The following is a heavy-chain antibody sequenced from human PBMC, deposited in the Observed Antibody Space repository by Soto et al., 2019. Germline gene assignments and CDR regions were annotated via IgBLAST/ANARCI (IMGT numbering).Heavy chain of an antibody. CDR1: GFTFSRYS. Sequence: EVKLVESGGGLVKPGGSLRLSCEASGFTFSRYSLNWVRQAPGKGLEWVSSISSRGNDISYAKSVEGRLFTSRDNVNNLLYLDMNNLRPEDTAVYYCARMAYWGQGTLVTVSS. J-gene: IGHJ4*02. CDR2: ISSRGNDI. CDR3: ARMAY. V-gene: IGHV3-21*06.